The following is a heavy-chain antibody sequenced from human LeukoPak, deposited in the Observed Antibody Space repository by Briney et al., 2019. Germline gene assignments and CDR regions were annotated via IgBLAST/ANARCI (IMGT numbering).Heavy chain of an antibody. CDR1: GGSVSSGSYY. D-gene: IGHD5-12*01. CDR3: ARVVATGGTDY. CDR2: IYYSGST. V-gene: IGHV4-61*01. J-gene: IGHJ4*02. Sequence: SETLSLTCTVSGGSVSSGSYYWSWIRQPPGKGLGWIGYIYYSGSTNYNPSLKSRVTISVDTSKNQFSLKLSSVTAADTAVYYCARVVATGGTDYWGQGTLVTVSS.